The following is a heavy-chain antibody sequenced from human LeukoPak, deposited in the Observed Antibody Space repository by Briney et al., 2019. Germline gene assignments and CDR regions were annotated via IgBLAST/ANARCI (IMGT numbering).Heavy chain of an antibody. CDR1: GGSISTSNYY. CDR3: ARRSHSSGWYYFDY. V-gene: IGHV4-39*01. J-gene: IGHJ4*02. D-gene: IGHD6-19*01. CDR2: IFYSGST. Sequence: SETLSLTCTVSGGSISTSNYYWGWIRQPPGKGLEWIGNIFYSGSTYYSPSLKSRVTISLDTSRNQFSLKLSSVTAADTAVYYCARRSHSSGWYYFDYWGQGTLVTVSS.